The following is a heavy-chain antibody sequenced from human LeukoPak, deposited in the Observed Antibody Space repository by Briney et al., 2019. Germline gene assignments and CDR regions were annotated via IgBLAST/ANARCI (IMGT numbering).Heavy chain of an antibody. Sequence: ASVKVSCKASGYTFTSYGISWVRQAPGQGLEWMGWISAYNGNTNYAQKLQGRVTMTTDTSTSTAYMELRSLRSDDTAVYYCARVHCSGGSCYSGSAWVDHWGQGTLVTVSS. CDR1: GYTFTSYG. D-gene: IGHD2-15*01. J-gene: IGHJ4*02. V-gene: IGHV1-18*01. CDR3: ARVHCSGGSCYSGSAWVDH. CDR2: ISAYNGNT.